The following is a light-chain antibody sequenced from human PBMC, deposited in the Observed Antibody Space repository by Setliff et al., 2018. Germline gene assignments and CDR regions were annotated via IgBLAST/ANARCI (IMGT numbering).Light chain of an antibody. CDR2: DVT. J-gene: IGLJ1*01. CDR1: SSDVGGYNY. Sequence: QSALTQPASVSGSPGQWITISCSGTSSDVGGYNYVSWYQQHPGKAPKLMIYDVTXXPSGISNRFSGSKSGNTASLTISGLQAEDDADYYCSSYTTSGTYVFGTGTKVTVL. CDR3: SSYTTSGTYV. V-gene: IGLV2-14*03.